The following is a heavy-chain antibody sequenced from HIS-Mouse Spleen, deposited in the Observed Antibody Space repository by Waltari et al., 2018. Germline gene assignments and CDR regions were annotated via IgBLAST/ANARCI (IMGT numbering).Heavy chain of an antibody. CDR2: ISYDGRNK. Sequence: QVQLVESGGGVVQPGRSLRLPCAASGFTFSSYGMHWVRQVPGKGLGWVTVISYDGRNKYYADSVKGRFTISRDNSKNTLYLQMNSLRAEDTAVYYCAKEYSSSHNWFDPWGQGTLVTVSS. CDR1: GFTFSSYG. D-gene: IGHD6-13*01. J-gene: IGHJ5*02. CDR3: AKEYSSSHNWFDP. V-gene: IGHV3-30*18.